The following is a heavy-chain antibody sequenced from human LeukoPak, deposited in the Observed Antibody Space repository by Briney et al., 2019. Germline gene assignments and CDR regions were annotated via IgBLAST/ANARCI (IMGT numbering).Heavy chain of an antibody. D-gene: IGHD2-2*01. J-gene: IGHJ6*03. V-gene: IGHV1-69*13. CDR1: GGTFSSYA. CDR2: IIPIFGTA. Sequence: ASVRVSCKASGGTFSSYAISWVRQAPGQGLEWMGGIIPIFGTANYAQKFQGRVTITADESTSTAYMELSSLRSEDTAVYYCASEDCSSTSCYRYYYYMDVWGKGTTVTVSS. CDR3: ASEDCSSTSCYRYYYYMDV.